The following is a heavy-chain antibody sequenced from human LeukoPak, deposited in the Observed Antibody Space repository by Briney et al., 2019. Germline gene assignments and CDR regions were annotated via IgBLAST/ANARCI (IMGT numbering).Heavy chain of an antibody. D-gene: IGHD7-27*01. Sequence: GGSLRLSCAASGFTFSSYWMHWVRQAPGKGLVRVSRINSDGSSTSYADSVKGRFTISRDNAKNTLYLQMNSLRAEDTAVYYCARDSELGIDYWGQGTLVTVSS. V-gene: IGHV3-74*01. CDR2: INSDGSST. J-gene: IGHJ4*02. CDR1: GFTFSSYW. CDR3: ARDSELGIDY.